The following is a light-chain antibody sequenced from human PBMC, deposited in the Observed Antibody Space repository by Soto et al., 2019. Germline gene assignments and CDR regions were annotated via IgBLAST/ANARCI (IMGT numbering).Light chain of an antibody. Sequence: DIQMTQSPSTLSGSVGDRVTITCRASQTISSWLAWYQQKPGKAPKLLIYKASTLKSGVPSRFSGSGSGTEFTLTISSLQSEDFAVYYCQEYIQWPPGMFGPGTKVDIK. CDR1: QTISSW. CDR3: QEYIQWPPGM. J-gene: IGKJ1*01. CDR2: KAS. V-gene: IGKV1-5*03.